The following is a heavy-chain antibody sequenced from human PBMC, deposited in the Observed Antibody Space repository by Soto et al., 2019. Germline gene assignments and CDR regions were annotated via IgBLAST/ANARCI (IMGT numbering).Heavy chain of an antibody. CDR3: ARDSQIWGSYRSQFDY. CDR2: ISSSSSYI. CDR1: GFTFSSYS. J-gene: IGHJ4*02. Sequence: GGSLRLSCAASGFTFSSYSMNWVRQAPGKGLEWVSSISSSSSYIYYADSVKGRFTISRDNAKNSLYLQMNSLRAEDTAVYYCARDSQIWGSYRSQFDYWGQGTLVTVSS. V-gene: IGHV3-21*01. D-gene: IGHD3-16*02.